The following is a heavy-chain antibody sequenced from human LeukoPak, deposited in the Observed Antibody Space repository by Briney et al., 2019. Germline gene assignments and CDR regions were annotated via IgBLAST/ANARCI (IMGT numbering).Heavy chain of an antibody. CDR3: ARVLSGWYYFDY. D-gene: IGHD6-19*01. J-gene: IGHJ4*02. Sequence: SETLSLTCTVSGVSISNGDYYWSWIRQPPGKGLEWIGYIYYTGIIYYNPSLKSRVTISVDTSKNQFSLKLSSVTAADTAVYYCARVLSGWYYFDYWGQGTLVTVSS. CDR2: IYYTGII. CDR1: GVSISNGDYY. V-gene: IGHV4-30-4*02.